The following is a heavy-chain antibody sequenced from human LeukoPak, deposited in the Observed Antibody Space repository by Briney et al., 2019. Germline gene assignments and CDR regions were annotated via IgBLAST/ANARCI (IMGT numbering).Heavy chain of an antibody. CDR1: GFTLSSYA. V-gene: IGHV3-23*01. CDR2: TSSSDAGT. Sequence: GGSLRLSCAASGFTLSSYAMSWVRQAPGKGLEWVSATSSSDAGTYYAASVRGRFTVSRDNAKNTLFLQINSLRAEDTAVYYCAREILAPGKTHDYWGQGTLVTVSS. J-gene: IGHJ4*02. CDR3: AREILAPGKTHDY.